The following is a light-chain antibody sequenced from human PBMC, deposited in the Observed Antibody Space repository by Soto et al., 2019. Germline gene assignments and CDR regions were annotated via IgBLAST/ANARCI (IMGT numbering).Light chain of an antibody. V-gene: IGLV2-14*01. CDR1: SSDVGDYNY. J-gene: IGLJ2*01. CDR2: EVS. Sequence: QSALTQPASVSGSPGQSITISCTGTSSDVGDYNYVSWYQHHPGRAPKLIIFEVSHRPSGVSHRFSGSKSGNTASLTISGLQAEDAADYCCSSYTRTRNLLFGGGTKLTVL. CDR3: SSYTRTRNLL.